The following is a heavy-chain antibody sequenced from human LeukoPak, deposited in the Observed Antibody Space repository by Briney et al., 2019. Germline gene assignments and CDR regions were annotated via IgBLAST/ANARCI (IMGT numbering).Heavy chain of an antibody. D-gene: IGHD3-10*01. CDR3: ARKGRRITMVRGVNYFDY. CDR2: IIPIFGTA. J-gene: IGHJ4*02. CDR1: GGTFSSYA. Sequence: GASVKVSCKASGGTFSSYAISWVLEAPGQGLEWMGRIIPIFGTANYAQKFQGRVTITTDEYTSTAYMELSSLRSEYTAVYYSARKGRRITMVRGVNYFDYWGQGTLVTVSS. V-gene: IGHV1-69*05.